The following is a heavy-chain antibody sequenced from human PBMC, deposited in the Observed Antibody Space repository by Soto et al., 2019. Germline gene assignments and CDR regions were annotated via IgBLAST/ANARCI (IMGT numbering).Heavy chain of an antibody. CDR1: GFTFSTCA. Sequence: GGSLRLSCAASGFTFSTCAMDWVRQAPGKGLEWVSAISKTGVSTYYAESVRGRFTISRDNSINTLYLQMSGLRTEDTAVYYCAHPRGYGVFDAVDIWGQGTMVTVSS. V-gene: IGHV3-23*01. D-gene: IGHD4-17*01. CDR3: AHPRGYGVFDAVDI. CDR2: ISKTGVST. J-gene: IGHJ3*02.